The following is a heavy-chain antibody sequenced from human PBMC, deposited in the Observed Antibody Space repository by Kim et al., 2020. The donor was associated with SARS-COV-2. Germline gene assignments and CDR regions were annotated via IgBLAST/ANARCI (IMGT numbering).Heavy chain of an antibody. CDR2: ISGSGGNT. Sequence: GGSLRLSCAASGFTFSSYAMTWVRQAPGKGLEWVSTISGSGGNTYYEGSVKGRFTISRDNSKNTLYLQMNSLRAEDTAVYYCVRRSGWYGEYWGQRTLVSVSS. CDR1: GFTFSSYA. V-gene: IGHV3-23*01. D-gene: IGHD6-19*01. CDR3: VRRSGWYGEY. J-gene: IGHJ4*02.